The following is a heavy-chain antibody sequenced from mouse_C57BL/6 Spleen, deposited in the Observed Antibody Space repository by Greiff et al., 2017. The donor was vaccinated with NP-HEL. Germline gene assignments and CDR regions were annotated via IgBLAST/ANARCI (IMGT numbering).Heavy chain of an antibody. CDR3: ARALLTGAMDY. CDR2: ISDGGSYT. V-gene: IGHV5-4*03. CDR1: GFTFSSYA. Sequence: EVKVVESGGGLVKPGGSLKLSCAASGFTFSSYAMSWVRQTPEKRLEWVATISDGGSYTYYPDNVKGRFTISRDNAKNNLYLQMSHLKSEDTAMYYCARALLTGAMDYWGQGTSVTVSS. D-gene: IGHD2-10*01. J-gene: IGHJ4*01.